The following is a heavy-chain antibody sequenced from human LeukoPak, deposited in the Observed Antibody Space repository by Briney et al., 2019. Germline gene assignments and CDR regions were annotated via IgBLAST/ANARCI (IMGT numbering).Heavy chain of an antibody. J-gene: IGHJ4*02. CDR1: GFTFSSYA. D-gene: IGHD6-19*01. CDR2: ISYDGSNK. V-gene: IGHV3-30*04. CDR3: ATDSTYSSGWDQLFDY. Sequence: SGGSLRLSCAASGFTFSSYAMHWVRQAPGKGLEWVAVISYDGSNKYYADSVKGRFTISRDNSKNTLYLQMNSLRAEDTAVYYCATDSTYSSGWDQLFDYWGQGTLVTVSS.